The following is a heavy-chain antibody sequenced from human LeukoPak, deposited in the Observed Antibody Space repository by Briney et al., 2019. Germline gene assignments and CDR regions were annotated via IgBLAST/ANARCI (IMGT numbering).Heavy chain of an antibody. CDR2: IYSGGST. Sequence: GGSLRLSCAASGFTVSSNYMSWVRQAPGKGLEWVSVIYSGGSTYYADSVKGRFTISRDNSKNTLYLQMNSLRAEDTAVYYCAREEVDSSGYYYYWGQGTLVTVSS. CDR1: GFTVSSNY. V-gene: IGHV3-66*01. CDR3: AREEVDSSGYYYY. J-gene: IGHJ4*02. D-gene: IGHD3-22*01.